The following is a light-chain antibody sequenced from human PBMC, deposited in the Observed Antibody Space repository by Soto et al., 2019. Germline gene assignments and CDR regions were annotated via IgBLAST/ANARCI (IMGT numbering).Light chain of an antibody. Sequence: EVVLTQSPATLSVSPGDRATLSCRASQSVSRNLAWYQQKPGQAPRLLIYGASTRATGVPARFSGSGSGTEFTLSISSLQSEDFAVYYCQHYGRSPGLFTFGPGTKVDIK. CDR1: QSVSRN. J-gene: IGKJ3*01. CDR2: GAS. CDR3: QHYGRSPGLFT. V-gene: IGKV3-15*01.